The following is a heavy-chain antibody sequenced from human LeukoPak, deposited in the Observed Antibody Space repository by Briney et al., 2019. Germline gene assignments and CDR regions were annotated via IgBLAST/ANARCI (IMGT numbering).Heavy chain of an antibody. CDR2: ISYDGTNK. V-gene: IGHV3-30*18. CDR3: AKGGGGSGSYFDY. Sequence: GRSLRLSCAASGFTFSNYGMHWVRQAPGKGLEWVAVISYDGTNKHYADSVKGRFTISRDNSKNTMDLQMNSLRADDTAVYYCAKGGGGSGSYFDYWGQGTLVTVSS. D-gene: IGHD1-26*01. J-gene: IGHJ4*02. CDR1: GFTFSNYG.